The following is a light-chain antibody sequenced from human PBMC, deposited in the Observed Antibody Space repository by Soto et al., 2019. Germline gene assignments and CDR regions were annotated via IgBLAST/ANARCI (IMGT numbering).Light chain of an antibody. CDR1: QSISSY. V-gene: IGKV1-33*01. Sequence: DIQRTQSPSSLSAPVGDRVTITCRASQSISSYLNWYQQQPGKAPKVLIYDASKLQTGVPSRFSGRGSGKDFNFTISSLQPDDSGTYYCQQFYDLPITFGQGTRLEIK. CDR2: DAS. CDR3: QQFYDLPIT. J-gene: IGKJ5*01.